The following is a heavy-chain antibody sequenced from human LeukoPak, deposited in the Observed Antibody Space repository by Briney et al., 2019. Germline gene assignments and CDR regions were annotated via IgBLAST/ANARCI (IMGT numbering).Heavy chain of an antibody. Sequence: PGGSLRLSCAASGFTFSSYAMRWVRQAPGKGLEWVSGISDSGSSTYCADSVKGRFTISRDNSKNTLYLQMNSLRAEDTAIYYCAKSPGYSNSWYYFDYWGQGTLVTVSS. V-gene: IGHV3-23*01. CDR2: ISDSGSST. CDR3: AKSPGYSNSWYYFDY. J-gene: IGHJ4*02. CDR1: GFTFSSYA. D-gene: IGHD6-13*01.